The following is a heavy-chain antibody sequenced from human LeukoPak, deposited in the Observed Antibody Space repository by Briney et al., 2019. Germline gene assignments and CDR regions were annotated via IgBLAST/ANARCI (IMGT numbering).Heavy chain of an antibody. CDR3: ARDRSGSYLNWFDP. CDR2: MSSSDDGR. Sequence: GGSLRLSCATSGFSFSSYAMSWVRQAPGKGLEWVSAMSSSDDGRYYAASVRGRFTISRDTSRSTLYLQMNSLRAEDAAVYYCARDRSGSYLNWFDPWGQGTLVTVSS. J-gene: IGHJ5*02. D-gene: IGHD1-26*01. V-gene: IGHV3-23*01. CDR1: GFSFSSYA.